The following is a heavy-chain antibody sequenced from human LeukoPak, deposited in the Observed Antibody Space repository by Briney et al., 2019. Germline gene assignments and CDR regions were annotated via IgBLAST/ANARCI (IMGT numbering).Heavy chain of an antibody. CDR2: INWNGGST. V-gene: IGHV3-20*04. J-gene: IGHJ4*02. D-gene: IGHD2-2*01. Sequence: GGSLRLSCAASGFTFDDYGMSWVRQAPGKGLEWVSGINWNGGSTGYADSVKGRFTISRDNAKNSLYLQMNSLRAEDTALYYCARAGCSSTSCFAYFDYWGQGNLVTVSS. CDR3: ARAGCSSTSCFAYFDY. CDR1: GFTFDDYG.